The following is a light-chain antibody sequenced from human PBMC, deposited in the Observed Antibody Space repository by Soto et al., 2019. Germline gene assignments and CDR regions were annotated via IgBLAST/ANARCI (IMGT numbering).Light chain of an antibody. Sequence: VLTQSPSTISLNVGERAPLSCRASQSVSVYLAWYQQKPGQAPRLLIFDASDRATGIPARFSGSGSGTDFTLTISSLEPEDFAVYYCQQRNSWPITFGQGTRLEIK. J-gene: IGKJ5*01. V-gene: IGKV3-11*01. CDR3: QQRNSWPIT. CDR2: DAS. CDR1: QSVSVY.